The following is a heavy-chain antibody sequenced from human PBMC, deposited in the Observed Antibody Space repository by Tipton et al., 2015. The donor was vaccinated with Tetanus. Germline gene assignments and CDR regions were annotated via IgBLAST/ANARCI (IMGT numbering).Heavy chain of an antibody. J-gene: IGHJ4*02. CDR2: INDSGST. D-gene: IGHD4-17*01. Sequence: LRLSCAVYGGSFSGYYWNWIRQPPGKGLEWIGEINDSGSTSYNPSLKSRVTMSVDTSKNQFSLNLSSVTAADTAVYYCARWETVTTKIHYWGQGTLVTVSS. V-gene: IGHV4-34*01. CDR3: ARWETVTTKIHY. CDR1: GGSFSGYY.